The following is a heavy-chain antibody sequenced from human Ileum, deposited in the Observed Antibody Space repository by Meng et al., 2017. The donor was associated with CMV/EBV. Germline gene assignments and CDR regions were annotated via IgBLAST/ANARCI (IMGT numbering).Heavy chain of an antibody. V-gene: IGHV1-46*01. CDR3: ARSRTQGSGSSSY. J-gene: IGHJ4*02. CDR2: INPSVAST. Sequence: SGYTFTSYSVHWLRQAPGQGLEWMGTINPSVASTSYAQKAQKFQARVTMTRDTSASTVYMEVSSLRFEDTAVYYCARSRTQGSGSSSYWGQGTLVTVSS. CDR1: GYTFTSYS. D-gene: IGHD3-10*01.